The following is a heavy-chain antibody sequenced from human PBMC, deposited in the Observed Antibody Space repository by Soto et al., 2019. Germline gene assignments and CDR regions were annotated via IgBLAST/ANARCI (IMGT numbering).Heavy chain of an antibody. D-gene: IGHD6-19*01. V-gene: IGHV4-34*01. CDR3: ERGVEVDATTDD. J-gene: IGHJ4*02. Sequence: TAATXSLTCAVYGGSFIGYYFIWIRQPPGKGLEWIGEINHSGSTNYNPSLKSRVTISVDTSKNQLSLKLSSVTAADTAVYYCERGVEVDATTDDWGQGTLVTVSS. CDR1: GGSFIGYY. CDR2: INHSGST.